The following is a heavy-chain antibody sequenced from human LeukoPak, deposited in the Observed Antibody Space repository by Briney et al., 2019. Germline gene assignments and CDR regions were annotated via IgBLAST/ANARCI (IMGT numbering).Heavy chain of an antibody. D-gene: IGHD3-22*01. CDR3: AKEAYYYDSSGYYPYHYYYYGMDV. Sequence: GGSLRLSCAASGLTFSSYAMSWVRQAPGKGLEWVSAISGSGGSTYYADSVKGRFTISRDNSKNTLYLQMNSLRAEDTAVYYCAKEAYYYDSSGYYPYHYYYYGMDVWGQGTTVTVSS. CDR1: GLTFSSYA. V-gene: IGHV3-23*01. J-gene: IGHJ6*02. CDR2: ISGSGGST.